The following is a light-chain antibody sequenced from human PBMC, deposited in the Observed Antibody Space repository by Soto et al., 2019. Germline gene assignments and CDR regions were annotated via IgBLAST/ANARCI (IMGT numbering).Light chain of an antibody. CDR3: QQYYNWPLT. V-gene: IGKV3-15*01. CDR1: ENVKFN. CDR2: NAS. J-gene: IGKJ5*01. Sequence: EIVMTQSPATLSVSPGERATLSCRASENVKFNLAWYQQRPGQAPRLLHYNASTGATAFPARFSGSGSWTDYVLTISSLQSEDFAVYYCQQYYNWPLTFGQGTRLEIK.